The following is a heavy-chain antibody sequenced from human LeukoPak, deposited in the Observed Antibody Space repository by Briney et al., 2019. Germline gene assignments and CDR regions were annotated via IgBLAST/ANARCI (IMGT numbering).Heavy chain of an antibody. J-gene: IGHJ3*02. CDR2: TYFRSNWYN. Sequence: SQTLSLTCAISGDSVSNNSTAWNWIRLSPSRGLEWLGRTYFRSNWYNDYAVSVKSRITINPDTSKNQFSLQMNSVTPEDTAVYYCASAAPVPDDAFDIWGQGIMVTVSS. CDR3: ASAAPVPDDAFDI. D-gene: IGHD2-2*01. CDR1: GDSVSNNSTA. V-gene: IGHV6-1*01.